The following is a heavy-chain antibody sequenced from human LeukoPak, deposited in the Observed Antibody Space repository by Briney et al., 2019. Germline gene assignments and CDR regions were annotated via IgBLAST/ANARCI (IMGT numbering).Heavy chain of an antibody. D-gene: IGHD6-25*01. CDR3: ARALKAGYYYYYYMDV. Sequence: GGSLRLSCAASGFTVSSNYMSWVRQAPGKGLEWVSVIYSGGSTYYADSVKGRFTISRGNSKNTLYLQMNSLRAEDTAVYYCARALKAGYYYYYYMDVWGKGTTVTISS. CDR2: IYSGGST. J-gene: IGHJ6*03. CDR1: GFTVSSNY. V-gene: IGHV3-53*01.